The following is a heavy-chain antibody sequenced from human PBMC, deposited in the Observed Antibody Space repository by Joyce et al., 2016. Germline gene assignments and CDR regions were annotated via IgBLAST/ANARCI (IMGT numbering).Heavy chain of an antibody. Sequence: QITLKESGPTLVKPTQSLTLTCSFSGFSLTTPGEGVGWIRQPPGKPLEWLGYIYWNDDKTYTPSLTNRLSINKDTSRSRRVLTMTNMQTEETGTYYCAHRVNMFRGGVNYFGPWGQGILVTVSS. V-gene: IGHV2-5*01. CDR1: GFSLTTPGEG. J-gene: IGHJ5*02. CDR2: IYWNDDK. CDR3: AHRVNMFRGGVNYFGP. D-gene: IGHD3-10*01.